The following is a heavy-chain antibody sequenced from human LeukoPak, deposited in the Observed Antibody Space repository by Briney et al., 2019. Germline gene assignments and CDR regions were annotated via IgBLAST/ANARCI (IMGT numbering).Heavy chain of an antibody. CDR2: INHSGST. J-gene: IGHJ5*02. CDR1: GGSFSGYY. D-gene: IGHD3-10*01. CDR3: ARGLIPPRITMVRGVHNWFDP. V-gene: IGHV4-34*01. Sequence: PSETLSLTCAVYGGSFSGYYWSWIRQPPGKGLEWIGEINHSGSTNYNPSLKNRVTISVDTSKNQFSLKLSPVTAADTAVYYCARGLIPPRITMVRGVHNWFDPWGQGTLVTVSS.